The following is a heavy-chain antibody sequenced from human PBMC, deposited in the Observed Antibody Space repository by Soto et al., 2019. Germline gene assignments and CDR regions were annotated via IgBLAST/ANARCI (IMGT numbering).Heavy chain of an antibody. CDR3: AKSIRVVAATRGAVNY. J-gene: IGHJ4*02. CDR1: GFTFSSYG. Sequence: GGSLRLSCAASGFTFSSYGMHWVRQAPGKGLEWVAVISYDGSNKYYADSVKGRFTISRDNSKNTLYLQMNSLRAEDTAVYYCAKSIRVVAATRGAVNYWGQGTLVTVSS. V-gene: IGHV3-30*18. CDR2: ISYDGSNK. D-gene: IGHD2-15*01.